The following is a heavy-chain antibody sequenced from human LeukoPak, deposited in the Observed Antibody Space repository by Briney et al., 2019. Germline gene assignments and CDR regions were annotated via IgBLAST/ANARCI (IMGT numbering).Heavy chain of an antibody. V-gene: IGHV4-4*02. Sequence: PSETLSLTCAVSGGSISSSNWWSWVRQPPGKGLEWIGYIYYSGSTNYNPSLKSRVTISVDTSKNQFSLKLSSVTAADTAVYYCARAGVYCSGGSCTYYFDYWGQGTLVTVSS. D-gene: IGHD2-15*01. CDR2: IYYSGST. CDR3: ARAGVYCSGGSCTYYFDY. CDR1: GGSISSSNW. J-gene: IGHJ4*02.